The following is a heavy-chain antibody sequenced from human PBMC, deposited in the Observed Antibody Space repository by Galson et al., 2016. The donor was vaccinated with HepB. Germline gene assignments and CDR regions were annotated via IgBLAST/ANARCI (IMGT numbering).Heavy chain of an antibody. CDR1: GFTFSSYS. V-gene: IGHV3-21*01. J-gene: IGHJ4*02. CDR3: ARGDIVGAIFDY. D-gene: IGHD1-26*01. CDR2: FTSSSNAI. Sequence: SLRLSCSASGFTFSSYSMSGVRQASGKGLEWVSSFTSSSNAIYYADSVKGRFTISRDNAKNSLYLQMNSLRAEDTAVYYCARGDIVGAIFDYWGQGTLVTVSS.